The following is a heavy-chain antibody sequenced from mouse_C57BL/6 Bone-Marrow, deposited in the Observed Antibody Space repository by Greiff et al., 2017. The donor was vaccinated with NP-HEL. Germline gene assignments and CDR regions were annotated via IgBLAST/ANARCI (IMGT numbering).Heavy chain of an antibody. Sequence: QVQLQQPGAELVKPGASVKMSCKASGYTFTSYWITWVKQRPGQGLEWIGDIYPGSGSTTYNEKFKSKATLTVDTSSSTAYMQLSSLTSEDSAVYYCARDYYGLWYFDVWGTGTTVTVSS. CDR3: ARDYYGLWYFDV. D-gene: IGHD1-1*01. V-gene: IGHV1-55*01. CDR2: IYPGSGST. CDR1: GYTFTSYW. J-gene: IGHJ1*03.